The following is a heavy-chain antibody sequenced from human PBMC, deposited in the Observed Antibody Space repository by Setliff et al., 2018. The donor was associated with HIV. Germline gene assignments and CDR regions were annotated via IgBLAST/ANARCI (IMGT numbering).Heavy chain of an antibody. CDR2: TQNSENT. D-gene: IGHD3-22*01. CDR3: ARSGYTSGFYWVFVAFGV. J-gene: IGHJ3*01. CDR1: GGSLSNYY. V-gene: IGHV4-59*01. Sequence: PSETLSLTCTVFGGSLSNYYWSWLRQPPGKGLEWLGYTQNSENTNYNPSLKSRIRMSIDTSTNQFSLHLNSVKDSDTAVYYCARSGYTSGFYWVFVAFGVWGQGKMVTVSS.